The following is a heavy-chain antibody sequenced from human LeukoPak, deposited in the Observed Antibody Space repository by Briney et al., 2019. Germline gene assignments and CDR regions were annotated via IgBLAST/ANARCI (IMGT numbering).Heavy chain of an antibody. CDR2: ISYDGSNK. J-gene: IGHJ4*02. V-gene: IGHV3-30*03. CDR1: GFTFSSYG. CDR3: ARDRSSSVYDSSGYYLSYFDY. D-gene: IGHD3-22*01. Sequence: GGSLRLSCAASGFTFSSYGMHWVRQAPGKGLEWVAVISYDGSNKYYADSVKGRFTISRDNSKNTLYLQMNSLRAEDTAVYYCARDRSSSVYDSSGYYLSYFDYWGQGTLVTVSS.